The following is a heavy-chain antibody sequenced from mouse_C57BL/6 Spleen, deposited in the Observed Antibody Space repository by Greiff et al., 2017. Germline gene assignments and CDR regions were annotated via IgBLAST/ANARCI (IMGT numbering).Heavy chain of an antibody. J-gene: IGHJ2*01. Sequence: EVNLVESGGDLVKPGGSLKLSCAASGFTFSSYGMSWVRQTPDKRLEWVATISSGGSYPYYPDSVKGRFTISRDNAKNTLYLQLSSLKSEDTAMYYCARHGDYYGSSYPYFDYWGQGTTLTVSS. CDR1: GFTFSSYG. V-gene: IGHV5-6*01. D-gene: IGHD1-1*01. CDR2: ISSGGSYP. CDR3: ARHGDYYGSSYPYFDY.